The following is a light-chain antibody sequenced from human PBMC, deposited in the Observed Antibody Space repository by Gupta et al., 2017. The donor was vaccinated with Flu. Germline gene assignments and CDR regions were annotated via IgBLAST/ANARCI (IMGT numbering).Light chain of an antibody. CDR3: QQYNDWT. CDR2: QAS. Sequence: IQMTQSPSTLSTSVGDRVTITCRASQSIGTWLAWYQQKPGRAPKLLIYQASILESGVPSRFSGSGSGSGTEFTLTISSLQPDDLATYYCQQYNDWTFGPGTRVEVK. CDR1: QSIGTW. J-gene: IGKJ1*01. V-gene: IGKV1-5*03.